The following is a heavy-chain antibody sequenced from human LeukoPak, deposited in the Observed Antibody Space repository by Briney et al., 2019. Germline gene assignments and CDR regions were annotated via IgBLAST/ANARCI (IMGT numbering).Heavy chain of an antibody. CDR3: ATCSSTSCHPSGY. Sequence: ASVKVSCKSSGYTFTSYGISWVRQAPGQGLEWMGWISPYKGNTDYAQKFQGEVTMTRDTSISTAYMELSRLRSDDTAVYYCATCSSTSCHPSGYWGQGTLVTVSS. D-gene: IGHD2-2*01. CDR2: ISPYKGNT. V-gene: IGHV1-18*01. CDR1: GYTFTSYG. J-gene: IGHJ4*02.